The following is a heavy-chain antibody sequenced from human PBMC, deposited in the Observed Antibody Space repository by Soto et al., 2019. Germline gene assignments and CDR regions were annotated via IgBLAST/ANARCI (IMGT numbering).Heavy chain of an antibody. CDR1: GFTFSSYD. J-gene: IGHJ3*02. Sequence: QSGGSLRLSCAASGFTFSSYDMHWVRQATGKGLEWVSAIGTAGDTYYPGSVKGRFTISRENAKNSLYLQMNSLRAGDTAVYYCARDSLVTGAFDIWSQGTMVTVSS. D-gene: IGHD2-21*02. CDR2: IGTAGDT. CDR3: ARDSLVTGAFDI. V-gene: IGHV3-13*01.